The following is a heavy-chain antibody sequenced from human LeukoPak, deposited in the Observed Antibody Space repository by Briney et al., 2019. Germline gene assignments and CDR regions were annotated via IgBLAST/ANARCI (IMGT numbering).Heavy chain of an antibody. J-gene: IGHJ4*02. D-gene: IGHD2-15*01. V-gene: IGHV4-59*01. CDR3: ARVPKNCSGGSCYSGHDY. CDR2: IYYSGST. CDR1: GGSISGYY. Sequence: SETLSLTCTVSGGSISGYYWSWIRQPPGKGLEWIGYIYYSGSTNYNPSLKSRVTISVDTSKNQFSLKLNSVTAADTAVYYCARVPKNCSGGSCYSGHDYWGQGTLVTVSS.